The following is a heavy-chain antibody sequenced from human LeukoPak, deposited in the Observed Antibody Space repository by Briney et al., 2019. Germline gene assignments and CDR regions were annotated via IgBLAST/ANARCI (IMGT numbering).Heavy chain of an antibody. D-gene: IGHD6-19*01. Sequence: GRSLRLSCAASGFTFSSYGMHWVRQAPGKGLEWVAVIWYDGSNKYYADSVKGRFAISRDNSKNMLYLQMNSLRAEDMAVYYCAREGSSGWYSDYWGQGTLVTVSS. CDR3: AREGSSGWYSDY. CDR2: IWYDGSNK. CDR1: GFTFSSYG. V-gene: IGHV3-33*01. J-gene: IGHJ4*02.